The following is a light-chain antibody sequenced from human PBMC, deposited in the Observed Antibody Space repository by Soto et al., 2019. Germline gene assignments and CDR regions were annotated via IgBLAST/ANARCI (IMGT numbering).Light chain of an antibody. J-gene: IGLJ2*01. CDR3: SSYTSSSTLV. CDR2: DVS. Sequence: QSALTQPASVSGSPGQSITISCTGTSSDVGGYNYVSWYQQHPGKAPKLMIYDVSNRPSGVSNRFSDSKSGNTASLTISGLQAEYEADYYCSSYTSSSTLVFGGGTKLTVL. V-gene: IGLV2-14*01. CDR1: SSDVGGYNY.